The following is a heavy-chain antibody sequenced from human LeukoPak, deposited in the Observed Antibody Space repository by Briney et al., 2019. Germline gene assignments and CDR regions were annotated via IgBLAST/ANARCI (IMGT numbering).Heavy chain of an antibody. CDR2: ISSSSSYI. CDR3: AKGRGSPYYFDY. D-gene: IGHD3-16*01. CDR1: GFTFSSYS. V-gene: IGHV3-21*01. J-gene: IGHJ4*02. Sequence: PGGSLRLSCAASGFTFSSYSMNWVRQAPGKGLEWVSSISSSSSYIYYADSVKGRFTISRDNAKNSLYLQMNSLRAEDTAVYYCAKGRGSPYYFDYWGQGTLVTVSS.